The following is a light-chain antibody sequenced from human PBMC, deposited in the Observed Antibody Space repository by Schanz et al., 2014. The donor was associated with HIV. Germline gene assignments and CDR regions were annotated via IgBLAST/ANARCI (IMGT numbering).Light chain of an antibody. V-gene: IGKV1-17*03. CDR2: AAS. J-gene: IGKJ1*01. CDR3: LQYNTYPWT. Sequence: DIQMTQSPSAVSASVGDRVTITCRASQDINNHLVWFQQKPGKVPKRLMYAASSLQSGVPSRFNGSGSGTEFTLTISSLQPEDFATYYCLQYNTYPWTFGQGTKVEIK. CDR1: QDINNH.